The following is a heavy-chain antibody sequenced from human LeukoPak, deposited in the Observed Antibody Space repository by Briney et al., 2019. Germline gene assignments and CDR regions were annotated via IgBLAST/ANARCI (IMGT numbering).Heavy chain of an antibody. J-gene: IGHJ4*02. CDR1: GFTFSSYW. CDR2: IKQDGSEK. D-gene: IGHD6-13*01. V-gene: IGHV3-7*01. CDR3: ARDIASAGV. Sequence: GGSLRLSCAASGFTFSSYWMSWVRQAPGKGLEGVANIKQDGSEKYYVDSVKGRFTISRDNARNSLYLQMSRLRAEDTAVYYCARDIASAGVWGQGTLVTVSS.